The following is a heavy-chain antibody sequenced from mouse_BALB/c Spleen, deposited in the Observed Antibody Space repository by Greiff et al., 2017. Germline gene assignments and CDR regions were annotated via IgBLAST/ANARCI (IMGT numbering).Heavy chain of an antibody. J-gene: IGHJ4*01. CDR1: GFTFSSYA. CDR3: ARGGGNFYYYAMDY. D-gene: IGHD2-1*01. V-gene: IGHV5-6-5*01. CDR2: ISSGGST. Sequence: EVQLQESGGGLVKPGGSLKLSCAASGFTFSSYAMSWVRQTPEKRLEWVASISSGGSTYYPDSVKGRFTISRDNARNILYLQMSSLRSEDTAMYYCARGGGNFYYYAMDYWGQGTSVTVSS.